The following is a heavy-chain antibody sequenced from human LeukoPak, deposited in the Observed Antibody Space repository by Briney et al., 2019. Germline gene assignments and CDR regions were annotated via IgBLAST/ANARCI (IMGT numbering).Heavy chain of an antibody. CDR3: ARADCSGGSCYAFDI. CDR1: GGSVSSGSYY. J-gene: IGHJ3*02. D-gene: IGHD2-15*01. V-gene: IGHV4-61*01. Sequence: SETLSLTCTVSGGSVSSGSYYWSWIRQPPGKGLEWIVYIYYSVSTNYNPSLKSRITMSVQTSKNPSSLELGSVTGADTAVYYCARADCSGGSCYAFDIWGQGTMVTVS. CDR2: IYYSVST.